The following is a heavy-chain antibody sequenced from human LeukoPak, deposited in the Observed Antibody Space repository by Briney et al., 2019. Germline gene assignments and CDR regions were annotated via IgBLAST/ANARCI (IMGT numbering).Heavy chain of an antibody. Sequence: IPSETLSLTCPVSGGSISSYYWSWIRQPPGKGLEWIGYIYYSGSTNYNPSLKSRVTISVDTSKNQFSLKLSSVTAADTAVYYCARTIAVGEYYFDYWGQGTLVTVSS. CDR2: IYYSGST. CDR1: GGSISSYY. D-gene: IGHD6-19*01. CDR3: ARTIAVGEYYFDY. V-gene: IGHV4-59*08. J-gene: IGHJ4*02.